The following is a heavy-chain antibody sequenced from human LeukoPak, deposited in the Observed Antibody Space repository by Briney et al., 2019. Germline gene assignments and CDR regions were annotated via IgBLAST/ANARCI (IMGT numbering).Heavy chain of an antibody. CDR1: GFTFSSYW. J-gene: IGHJ6*02. D-gene: IGHD2-8*01. V-gene: IGHV3-7*01. CDR2: IKQDGSEK. Sequence: GGSLRLSCAASGFTFSSYWMSWVRQAPGKGLEGVANIKQDGSEKYYVDSVKGRFTISRDNAKNSLYLQMNSLRAEDTAVYYCARTIMVYAIGEYYYYYYGMDVWGQGTTVTVSS. CDR3: ARTIMVYAIGEYYYYYYGMDV.